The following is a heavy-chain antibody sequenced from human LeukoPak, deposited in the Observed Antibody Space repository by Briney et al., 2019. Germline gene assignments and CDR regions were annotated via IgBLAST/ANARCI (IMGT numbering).Heavy chain of an antibody. Sequence: ASVKLSCKASGYTFTGYYMHWVRQAPGQGLEWMGRINPNSGGTNYAQKFQGRVTMTRDTSISTAYMELSRLRSDDTAVYYCARDRYSGYDWDFDYWGQGTLVTVSS. V-gene: IGHV1-2*06. CDR3: ARDRYSGYDWDFDY. CDR2: INPNSGGT. D-gene: IGHD5-12*01. J-gene: IGHJ4*02. CDR1: GYTFTGYY.